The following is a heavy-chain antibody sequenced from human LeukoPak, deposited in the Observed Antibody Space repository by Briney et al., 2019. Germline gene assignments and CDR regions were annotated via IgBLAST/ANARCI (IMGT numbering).Heavy chain of an antibody. CDR3: ARQANYGASSANFDI. J-gene: IGHJ4*02. D-gene: IGHD4-23*01. CDR2: IYQSGNT. V-gene: IGHV4-39*01. Sequence: SGTLSLTCTVSGGFISSTSYLWGWIRQPQGEGLEWIGNIYQSGNTFYNPSLKSRVTIYVDKSKNHFSLKLSSVSAADTAVYFCARQANYGASSANFDIWGQGALVTVSS. CDR1: GGFISSTSYL.